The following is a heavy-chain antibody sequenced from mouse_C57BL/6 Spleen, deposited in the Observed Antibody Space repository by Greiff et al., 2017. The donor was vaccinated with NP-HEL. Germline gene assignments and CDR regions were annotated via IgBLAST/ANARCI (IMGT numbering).Heavy chain of an antibody. CDR2: IDPSDSYT. J-gene: IGHJ2*01. V-gene: IGHV1-50*01. CDR3: AREGYGSSYDFDY. D-gene: IGHD1-1*01. Sequence: VQLQQSGAELVKPGASVKLSCKASGYTFTSYWMQWVKQRPGQGLEWIGEIDPSDSYTNYNQKFKGKATLTVDTSSSTAYMQLSSLTSEDSAVYYCAREGYGSSYDFDYWGQGTTLTVSS. CDR1: GYTFTSYW.